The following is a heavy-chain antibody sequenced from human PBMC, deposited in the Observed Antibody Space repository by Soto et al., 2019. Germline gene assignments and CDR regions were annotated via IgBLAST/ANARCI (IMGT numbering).Heavy chain of an antibody. CDR3: AKEDLGPLSSSQDDD. CDR2: VTGSGSST. CDR1: GFTFSSYA. V-gene: IGHV3-23*01. D-gene: IGHD6-13*01. Sequence: PGGSLRLSCAASGFTFSSYAMSWVRQAPGKGLEWVSAVTGSGSSTYYADSVRGRFTISRDNSKNTLHLQMNSLRAEDTALYYCAKEDLGPLSSSQDDDWGQGTQVTVSS. J-gene: IGHJ4*02.